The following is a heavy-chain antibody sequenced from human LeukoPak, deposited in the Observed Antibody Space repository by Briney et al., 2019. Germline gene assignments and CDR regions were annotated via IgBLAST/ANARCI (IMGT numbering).Heavy chain of an antibody. J-gene: IGHJ4*02. CDR1: GYTFTSYG. Sequence: ASVKVSCKASGYTFTSYGISWVRQAPGQGLEWMGWISAYNGNTNYAQKLQGRVTMTTDTSTSTAYVELRSLRSDDTAVYYCARDRSSGWFGFDYWGQGTLVTVSS. D-gene: IGHD6-19*01. V-gene: IGHV1-18*01. CDR3: ARDRSSGWFGFDY. CDR2: ISAYNGNT.